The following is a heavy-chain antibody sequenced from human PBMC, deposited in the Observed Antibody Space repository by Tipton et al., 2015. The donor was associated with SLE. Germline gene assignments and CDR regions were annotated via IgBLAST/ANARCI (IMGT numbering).Heavy chain of an antibody. V-gene: IGHV3-30*18. Sequence: SLRLSCAASGFTFSNYGIHWVRQAPGKGLEWVAVIWDDGSNKYYADSVKGRFTISRDNSKNTLYLQMNSLRVEDTALYSCVKGGVPTMTAPFDYWGQGTLVTVSS. CDR1: GFTFSNYG. CDR3: VKGGVPTMTAPFDY. J-gene: IGHJ4*02. CDR2: IWDDGSNK. D-gene: IGHD4-17*01.